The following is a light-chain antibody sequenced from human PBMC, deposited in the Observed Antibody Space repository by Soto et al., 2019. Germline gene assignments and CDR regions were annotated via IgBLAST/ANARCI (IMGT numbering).Light chain of an antibody. V-gene: IGLV2-11*01. Sequence: QSALTQPRSVSGSPGQSVTISCTGTSSDVGGYNFVSWYQHHPGKAPKLMIYNVIQRPSGVPDRFSASKSGNTASLTISGLQAEDEADYYCAAWDDSLFVVFGGGTKVTVL. CDR3: AAWDDSLFVV. J-gene: IGLJ2*01. CDR2: NVI. CDR1: SSDVGGYNF.